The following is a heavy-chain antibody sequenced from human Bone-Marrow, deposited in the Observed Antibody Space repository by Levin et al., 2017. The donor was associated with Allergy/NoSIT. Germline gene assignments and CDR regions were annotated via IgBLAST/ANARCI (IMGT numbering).Heavy chain of an antibody. CDR3: VRPTPDCSATSCPFDS. D-gene: IGHD2-2*01. J-gene: IGHJ5*01. V-gene: IGHV3-74*01. CDR1: GFTFSTYW. CDR2: IDTGGRST. Sequence: PGGSLRLSCAASGFTFSTYWMHWVRQARGKGLMWVSRIDTGGRSTDYADSVKGRFTISRDNAKNTLYLQMNSLRVEDTAVYYCVRPTPDCSATSCPFDSWGQGTLVTVSS.